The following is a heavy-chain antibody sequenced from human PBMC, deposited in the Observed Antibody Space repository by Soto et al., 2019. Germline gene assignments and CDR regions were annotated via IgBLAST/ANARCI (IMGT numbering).Heavy chain of an antibody. Sequence: GESLKISCKGSGYSFTSYWMGWVRQMPGKGLEWMGIIYPGDSDTRYSPSFQGQVTISADKSISTAYLQWSSLKASDTAMYYCARLKEGYSSSYENYYYYYGMDVWGQGTTVTVSS. CDR3: ARLKEGYSSSYENYYYYYGMDV. CDR2: IYPGDSDT. J-gene: IGHJ6*02. V-gene: IGHV5-51*01. CDR1: GYSFTSYW. D-gene: IGHD6-6*01.